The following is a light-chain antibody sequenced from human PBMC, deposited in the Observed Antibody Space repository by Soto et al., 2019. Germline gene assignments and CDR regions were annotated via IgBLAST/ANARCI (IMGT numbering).Light chain of an antibody. Sequence: DIQMTQSPSTLSASVGDRVTITCRASQSISSWLAWYQQKPGKAPTLLIYKASSLESGVPSRFSGSRSGTEFTLTISSLQPDDFATYYCQQYNSYSRTFGQGTKVEIK. CDR1: QSISSW. CDR2: KAS. V-gene: IGKV1-5*03. J-gene: IGKJ1*01. CDR3: QQYNSYSRT.